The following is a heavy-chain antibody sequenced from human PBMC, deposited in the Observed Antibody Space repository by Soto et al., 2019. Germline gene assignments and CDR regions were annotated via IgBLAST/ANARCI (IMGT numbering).Heavy chain of an antibody. CDR1: GFTFDDYA. Sequence: GGSLRLSCAASGFTFDDYAMHWVRQAPGKGLEWVSVIYTDGRTFYADSVKGRFTISRDNSKNTLYLQMDSLRAEDTAVYYCATVWFGHAFDIWGQGTMVTISS. D-gene: IGHD3-10*01. CDR2: IYTDGRT. J-gene: IGHJ3*02. V-gene: IGHV3-53*01. CDR3: ATVWFGHAFDI.